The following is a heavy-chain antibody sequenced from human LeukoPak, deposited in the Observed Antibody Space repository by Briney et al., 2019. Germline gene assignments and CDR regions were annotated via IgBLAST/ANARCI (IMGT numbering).Heavy chain of an antibody. CDR2: INHSGST. V-gene: IGHV4-34*01. Sequence: SETLSPTCAVYGGSFSGYYWSWIRQPPGKGLEWIGEINHSGSTNYNPSLKSRVTISVDTSKNQFSLKLSSVTAADTAVYYCARSYRITMVRGNKAFDIWGQGTMVTVSS. J-gene: IGHJ3*02. CDR1: GGSFSGYY. CDR3: ARSYRITMVRGNKAFDI. D-gene: IGHD3-10*01.